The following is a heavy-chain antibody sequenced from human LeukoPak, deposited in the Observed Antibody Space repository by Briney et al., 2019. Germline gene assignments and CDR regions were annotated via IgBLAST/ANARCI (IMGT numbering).Heavy chain of an antibody. Sequence: ASVKVSCKASGYTFTGYYMHWVRQAPGQGLEWMGWINTNTGNPTYAQGFTGRFVFSLDTSVSTAYLQISSLKAEDTAVYYCARTYSSGWYLNWFDPWGQGTLVTVSS. J-gene: IGHJ5*02. CDR1: GYTFTGYY. CDR2: INTNTGNP. V-gene: IGHV7-4-1*02. CDR3: ARTYSSGWYLNWFDP. D-gene: IGHD6-19*01.